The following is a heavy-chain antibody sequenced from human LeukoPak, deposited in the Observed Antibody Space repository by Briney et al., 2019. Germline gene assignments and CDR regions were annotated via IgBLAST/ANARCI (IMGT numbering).Heavy chain of an antibody. Sequence: GGSLRLSCAASGFTFDGYAMHWVRQAPGKGLEWVSGISWNSGSIGYADSVKGRFTISRDNAKNSLYLQMNSLRAEDTALYYCAKGKYSSSENWFDPWGQGTLVTVSS. J-gene: IGHJ5*02. CDR1: GFTFDGYA. CDR2: ISWNSGSI. D-gene: IGHD6-6*01. CDR3: AKGKYSSSENWFDP. V-gene: IGHV3-9*01.